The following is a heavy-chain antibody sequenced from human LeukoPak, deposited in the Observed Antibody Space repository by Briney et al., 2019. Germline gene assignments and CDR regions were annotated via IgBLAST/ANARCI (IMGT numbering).Heavy chain of an antibody. Sequence: GGSLRLSCAASGYTFSSYSMNWVRQAPGRGLEWVSSFSTSSSYIYYADSVKGRFIISRDNAKNSLYLQMNSLRVEHTAVYFCARGVQDYYDSSGYLDYWGQGTLVTVSS. CDR1: GYTFSSYS. CDR2: FSTSSSYI. D-gene: IGHD3-22*01. V-gene: IGHV3-21*01. CDR3: ARGVQDYYDSSGYLDY. J-gene: IGHJ4*02.